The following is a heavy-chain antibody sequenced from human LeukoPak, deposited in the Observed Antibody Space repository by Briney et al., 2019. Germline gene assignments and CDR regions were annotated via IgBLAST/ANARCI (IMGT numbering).Heavy chain of an antibody. CDR3: ARGVGGSYYGVSDY. Sequence: ASVKVSCKASGYTFSNYYVHWVRQAPGQGLEWMGIIKPSGGGTSYALKFQGRVTLTRDTSTSTAYMELSSLRSEDTAVYYCARGVGGSYYGVSDYWGQGTLVTVSS. CDR1: GYTFSNYY. V-gene: IGHV1-46*01. CDR2: IKPSGGGT. D-gene: IGHD1-26*01. J-gene: IGHJ4*02.